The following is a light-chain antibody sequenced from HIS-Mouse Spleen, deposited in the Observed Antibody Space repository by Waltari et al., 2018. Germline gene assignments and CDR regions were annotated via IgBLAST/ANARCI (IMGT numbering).Light chain of an antibody. CDR2: EDS. CDR1: AWPKKK. CDR3: YSTDSSGNHRV. J-gene: IGLJ2*01. V-gene: IGLV3-10*01. Sequence: SYDLPQPPSVPVSPGPTARITCTGEAWPKKKPYWYQQKSGQAPVLVIYEDSKRPSGIPERFSGSSSGTMATLTISGAQVEDEADYYCYSTDSSGNHRVFGGGTKLTVL.